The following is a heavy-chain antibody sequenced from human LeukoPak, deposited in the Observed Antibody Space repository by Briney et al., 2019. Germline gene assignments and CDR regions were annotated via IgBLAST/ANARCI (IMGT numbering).Heavy chain of an antibody. CDR1: GYTFTGYY. CDR3: VGQARYGDSDMDV. V-gene: IGHV1-2*02. D-gene: IGHD4-17*01. Sequence: ASVKVSCKASGYTFTGYYMHRVRQAPGQGLEWMGWINPNSGGTNYAQKFQGRVTMTRDTSISTAYMELSRLRSDDTAVYYCVGQARYGDSDMDVWGKGTTVTVSS. J-gene: IGHJ6*03. CDR2: INPNSGGT.